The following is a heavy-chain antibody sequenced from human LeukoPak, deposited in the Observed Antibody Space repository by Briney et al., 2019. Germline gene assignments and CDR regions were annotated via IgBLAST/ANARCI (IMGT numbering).Heavy chain of an antibody. CDR2: IYMGGNT. CDR1: GFTVSSHD. Sequence: QPGRSLRLSCAASGFTVSSHDMRCVRQAPGKGLEWISVIYMGGNTYYADSVKGRFTISRHTSKNTLYLQMNSLRAEDTAVYYCARVGDEVAYTRGYLDHWGQGTLVTVSS. J-gene: IGHJ4*02. D-gene: IGHD3-16*01. V-gene: IGHV3-53*04. CDR3: ARVGDEVAYTRGYLDH.